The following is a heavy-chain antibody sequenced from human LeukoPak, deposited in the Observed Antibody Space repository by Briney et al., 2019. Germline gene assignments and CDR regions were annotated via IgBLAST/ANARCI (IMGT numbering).Heavy chain of an antibody. CDR3: ASPKVLGGYDQNDY. Sequence: PSETLSLTCTVSGGSISSSSYYWGWIRQPPGKGLEWIGSIYYSGSTYYDPSLKSRVTISVDTSKNQFSLKLSSVTAADTAVYYCASPKVLGGYDQNDYWGQGTLVTVSS. D-gene: IGHD5-12*01. V-gene: IGHV4-39*07. J-gene: IGHJ4*02. CDR1: GGSISSSSYY. CDR2: IYYSGST.